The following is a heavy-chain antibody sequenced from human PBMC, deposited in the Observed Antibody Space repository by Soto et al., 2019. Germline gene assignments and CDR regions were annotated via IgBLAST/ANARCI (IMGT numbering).Heavy chain of an antibody. J-gene: IGHJ3*02. CDR1: GFSLSTSGVG. CDR2: IYWDDDK. V-gene: IGHV2-5*02. CDR3: AHRLDYGDYADAFDI. D-gene: IGHD4-17*01. Sequence: QITLQESGPTLVKPTQTLTLTCTFSGFSLSTSGVGVGWIRQPPGKALEWLALIYWDDDKRYSTSLKSRLTITKDTSKTQVVLTKTNMDPVDTATYYCAHRLDYGDYADAFDIWGQGTMVTVSS.